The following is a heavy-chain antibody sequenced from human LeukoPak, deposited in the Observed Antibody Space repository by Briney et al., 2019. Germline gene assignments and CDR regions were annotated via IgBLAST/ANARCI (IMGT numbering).Heavy chain of an antibody. V-gene: IGHV3-74*01. CDR2: IKTDGSYT. CDR3: GRDLDT. CDR1: GFRFSDYW. D-gene: IGHD3-9*01. J-gene: IGHJ4*02. Sequence: GGSLRLSCAASGFRFSDYWIYWVRQAPGRGLEWVSRIKTDGSYTNYADSVKGRFTISRDNAKNTVSLEMNSLRVDDTAVYYCGRDLDTWGLGTLVTVSA.